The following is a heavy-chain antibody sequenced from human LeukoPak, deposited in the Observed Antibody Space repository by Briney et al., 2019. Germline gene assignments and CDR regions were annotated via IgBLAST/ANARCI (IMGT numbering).Heavy chain of an antibody. CDR1: GFTFSSYS. CDR3: ARDTIDY. CDR2: ISSGSSTI. Sequence: PGGSLRLSCAASGFTFSSYSMNWVRQAPGKGLEWVSYISSGSSTIYYADSVKGRFTISRDNAKNSLYLQMTSLRADDTAVYCCARDTIDYWGQGTLVTVSS. J-gene: IGHJ4*02. V-gene: IGHV3-48*01.